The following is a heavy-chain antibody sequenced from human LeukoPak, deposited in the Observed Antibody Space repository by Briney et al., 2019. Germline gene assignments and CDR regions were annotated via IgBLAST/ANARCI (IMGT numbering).Heavy chain of an antibody. J-gene: IGHJ6*03. Sequence: GGSLRLSCAAFGFIFDDYGMSWVRQAPGKGLEWVSCINWNGGSTGYADSVKGRFTISRDNAKNSLYLQMNSLRAEDTALYYCARVQLVDYYYYSYMDVWGKGTTVTVSS. CDR2: INWNGGST. D-gene: IGHD6-6*01. CDR3: ARVQLVDYYYYSYMDV. CDR1: GFIFDDYG. V-gene: IGHV3-20*04.